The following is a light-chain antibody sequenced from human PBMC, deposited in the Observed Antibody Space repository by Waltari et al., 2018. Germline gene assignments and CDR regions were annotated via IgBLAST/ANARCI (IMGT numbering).Light chain of an antibody. CDR2: DAS. CDR3: QQRSNWPPLT. Sequence: EIVLTQSPATLSLSPGDSATLSCRASHSVSNYLAWYQPKPGQAPRLLIYDASNRATGIPARFSGSGSGTDFTLTISSLEPEDFAVYYCQQRSNWPPLTFGGGTKVEMK. V-gene: IGKV3-11*01. J-gene: IGKJ4*01. CDR1: HSVSNY.